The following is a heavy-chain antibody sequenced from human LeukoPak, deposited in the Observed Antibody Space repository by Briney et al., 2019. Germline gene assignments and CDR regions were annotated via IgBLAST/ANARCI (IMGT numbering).Heavy chain of an antibody. CDR3: ARSFNPGYGDSL. V-gene: IGHV3-21*01. D-gene: IGHD4-17*01. CDR1: GFTFSSYW. Sequence: GGSLRLSCAASGFTFSSYWMSWVRQAPGKGLEWGSSISSSSSYIYYADSVKGRFTISRDNAKNSLYLQMNSLRAEDTAVYYCARSFNPGYGDSLWGQGTLVTVSS. J-gene: IGHJ4*02. CDR2: ISSSSSYI.